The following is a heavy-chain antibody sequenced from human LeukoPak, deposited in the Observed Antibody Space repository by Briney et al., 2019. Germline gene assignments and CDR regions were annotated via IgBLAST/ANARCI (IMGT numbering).Heavy chain of an antibody. CDR2: IWYDGNNK. D-gene: IGHD1-14*01. CDR3: ARINRAWEPDY. Sequence: GGSLRLSCAASGFTFSNYGMHWVRQAPGKGLEWMTTIWYDGNNKYYADSVKGRFSISRDNSKNTLYLQMNSLRAEDTAVYYCARINRAWEPDYWGQGTLVTVSS. V-gene: IGHV3-33*01. CDR1: GFTFSNYG. J-gene: IGHJ4*02.